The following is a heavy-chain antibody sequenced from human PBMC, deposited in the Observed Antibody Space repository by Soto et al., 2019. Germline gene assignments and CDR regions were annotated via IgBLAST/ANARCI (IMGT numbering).Heavy chain of an antibody. CDR2: TYYRSKWYN. D-gene: IGHD2-2*01. J-gene: IGHJ6*02. CDR3: ARGHRPPYCISTSCYVYYYYGMDV. V-gene: IGHV6-1*01. CDR1: GDSVSSNSAA. Sequence: QTLSLTCAISGDSVSSNSAAWNWIRQSPSRGLEWLGRTYYRSKWYNDYAVSVKSRITINPDTSKNQFSLQLNSVTPEDTAVYYFARGHRPPYCISTSCYVYYYYGMDVWGQGTTVTVSS.